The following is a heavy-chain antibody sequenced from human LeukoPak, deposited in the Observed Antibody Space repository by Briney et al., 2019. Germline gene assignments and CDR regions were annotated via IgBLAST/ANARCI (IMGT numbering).Heavy chain of an antibody. V-gene: IGHV4-59*02. Sequence: GSLRLSCAASGFTVSSSYMSWVRQAPGKGLEWIGYIYYSGSTNYNPSLKSRVTISVDTSKNQLSLKLSSVTAADTAVYYCATQWLEKRGGAFDIWGQGTMVTVSS. CDR3: ATQWLEKRGGAFDI. D-gene: IGHD6-19*01. J-gene: IGHJ3*02. CDR1: GFTVSSSY. CDR2: IYYSGST.